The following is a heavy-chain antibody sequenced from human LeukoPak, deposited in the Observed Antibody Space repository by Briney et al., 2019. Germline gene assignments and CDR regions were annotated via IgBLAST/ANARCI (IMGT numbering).Heavy chain of an antibody. V-gene: IGHV3-21*01. Sequence: KPGGSLSLSCAASGFTFSSYSMNWVRQAPGKGLEWVSSISSGSSYIYYADSLKGRFTISRDNAKNSLYLQMNRLRAEDTAVYYCARDPDPIDGANFHYWGQGTLVTVSS. CDR3: ARDPDPIDGANFHY. J-gene: IGHJ4*02. CDR2: ISSGSSYI. D-gene: IGHD5-24*01. CDR1: GFTFSSYS.